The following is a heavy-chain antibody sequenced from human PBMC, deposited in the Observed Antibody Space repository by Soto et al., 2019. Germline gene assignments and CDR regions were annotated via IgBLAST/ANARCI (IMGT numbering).Heavy chain of an antibody. CDR2: INHSGST. D-gene: IGHD2-2*01. Sequence: PSETLSLTCAVYGGSFSGYYWSWIRQPPGKGLEWIGEINHSGSTNYNPSLKSRVTISVDTSKNQFSLKLSSVTAADTAVYYCARVILGYCSSTSCSLSWFDPWGQGTLVTVSS. CDR1: GGSFSGYY. J-gene: IGHJ5*02. CDR3: ARVILGYCSSTSCSLSWFDP. V-gene: IGHV4-34*01.